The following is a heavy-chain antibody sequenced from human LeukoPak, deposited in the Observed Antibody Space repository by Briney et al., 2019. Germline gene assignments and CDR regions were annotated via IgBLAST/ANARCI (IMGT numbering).Heavy chain of an antibody. CDR2: VDPEDGET. CDR3: ATGYYDSSGPFFDY. CDR1: GYTFTDYY. D-gene: IGHD3-22*01. Sequence: ASVKVSCKASGYTFTDYYMHWVQQAPGKGLEWMGRVDPEDGETIYAGKFQGRVTITADTSTDTTYMELSSLRSEDTAVYYCATGYYDSSGPFFDYWGQGTLVTVSS. J-gene: IGHJ4*02. V-gene: IGHV1-69-2*01.